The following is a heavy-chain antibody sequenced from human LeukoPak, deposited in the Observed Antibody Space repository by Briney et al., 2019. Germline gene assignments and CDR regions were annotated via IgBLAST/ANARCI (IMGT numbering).Heavy chain of an antibody. J-gene: IGHJ5*02. D-gene: IGHD2-15*01. Sequence: PGGSLRLPCATSGFTFSSYSMNWVRQAPGKGLEWVSSISSGGSYIYYADSVKGRFTISRDNAKNSLYLQMSSLRAEDTAVYYCASGYCSGGSCYPGPYWFDPWGQGTLVTVSS. CDR2: ISSGGSYI. CDR3: ASGYCSGGSCYPGPYWFDP. V-gene: IGHV3-21*01. CDR1: GFTFSSYS.